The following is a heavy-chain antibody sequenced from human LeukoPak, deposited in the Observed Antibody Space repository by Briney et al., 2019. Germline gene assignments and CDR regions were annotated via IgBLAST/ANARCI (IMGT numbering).Heavy chain of an antibody. CDR2: IYHADSDT. D-gene: IGHD2-21*02. Sequence: GESLKISYKGSGYGFNIYWIGWVRQMPGKGLEWMRIIYHADSDTRYSPSFQGQVTISADKSISTAYLQWSSLKASDTAMYYCARRDGRAFDIWGQGTTVTVSS. CDR1: GYGFNIYW. V-gene: IGHV5-51*01. J-gene: IGHJ3*02. CDR3: ARRDGRAFDI.